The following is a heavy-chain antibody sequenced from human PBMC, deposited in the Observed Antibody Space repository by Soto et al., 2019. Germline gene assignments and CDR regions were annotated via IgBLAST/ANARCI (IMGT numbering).Heavy chain of an antibody. V-gene: IGHV3-23*01. J-gene: IGHJ4*02. CDR1: GFTFSSYA. Sequence: GGSLRLSCAASGFTFSSYAMSWVRQAPGKGLEWVSAISGSGGSTYYADSVKGRFTISRDNSKNTLYLQMNSLRAEDTAVYYCAKGQGGSSGWYRFFDYWGQGTLVTVSS. D-gene: IGHD6-19*01. CDR3: AKGQGGSSGWYRFFDY. CDR2: ISGSGGST.